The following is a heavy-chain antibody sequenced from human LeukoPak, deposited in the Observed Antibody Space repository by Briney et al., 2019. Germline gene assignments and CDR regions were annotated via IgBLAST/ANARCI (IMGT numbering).Heavy chain of an antibody. Sequence: KSSETLSLTCTVSGGSISSYYWSWIRQPPGKGLEWIGYIYYSGGTNYNPSLKSRVTISVDTSKNQFSLKLSSVTAADTAVYYCARHNDFWSGYSHPYYYGMDVWGQGTTVTVSS. V-gene: IGHV4-59*08. CDR3: ARHNDFWSGYSHPYYYGMDV. J-gene: IGHJ6*02. CDR2: IYYSGGT. CDR1: GGSISSYY. D-gene: IGHD3-3*01.